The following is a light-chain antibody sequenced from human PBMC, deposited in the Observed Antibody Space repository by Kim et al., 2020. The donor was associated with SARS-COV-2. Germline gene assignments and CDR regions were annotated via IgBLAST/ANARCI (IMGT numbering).Light chain of an antibody. J-gene: IGLJ1*01. CDR2: DVS. CDR1: NSDVGGYNY. Sequence: QSALTQPASVSGSPGQSITISCTGTNSDVGGYNYVSWYQQHPGKAPKLMIYDVSDRPSGVSNRFSGSKSGKTASLTISGLRAEDEADYYCSSYTGSTTVVFGTGTKVTVL. V-gene: IGLV2-14*03. CDR3: SSYTGSTTVV.